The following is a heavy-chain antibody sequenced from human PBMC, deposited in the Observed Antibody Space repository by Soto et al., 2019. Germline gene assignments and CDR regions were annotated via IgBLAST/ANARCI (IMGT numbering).Heavy chain of an antibody. CDR1: GGSISSYY. CDR2: IYYSGST. CDR3: ARGSLLYCSGGSCYSLVAFDI. V-gene: IGHV4-59*01. D-gene: IGHD2-15*01. J-gene: IGHJ3*02. Sequence: SETLSLTXTVSGGSISSYYWSWIRQPPGKGLEWIGYIYYSGSTNYNPSLKSRVTISVDTSKNQFSLKLSSVTAADTAVYYCARGSLLYCSGGSCYSLVAFDIWGQGTMVTVSS.